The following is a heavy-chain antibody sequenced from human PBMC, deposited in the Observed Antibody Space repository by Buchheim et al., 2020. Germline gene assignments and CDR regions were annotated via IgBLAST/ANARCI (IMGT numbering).Heavy chain of an antibody. CDR3: AKDLISGY. D-gene: IGHD3-10*01. J-gene: IGHJ4*02. V-gene: IGHV3-11*01. Sequence: QVHLVESGGALVKPGGSLRLSCAASGFTFSDSYMSWIRQAPGKGLEWVSYISSSGNTLYYADPVKGRFTISRDNAKNSLYLQMNSLSAEDTAVYYCAKDLISGYWGQGTL. CDR1: GFTFSDSY. CDR2: ISSSGNTL.